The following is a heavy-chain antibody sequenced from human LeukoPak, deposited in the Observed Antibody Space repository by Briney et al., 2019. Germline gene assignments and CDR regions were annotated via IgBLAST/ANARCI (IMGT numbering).Heavy chain of an antibody. Sequence: SETLSLTCTVSGGSISSYYWSWIRQSPGKGLEWIGYIYYSRSTDYNPSLKSRVTISADTSKNQFSLKLSAVTAADTAVYYCAREGYSSGYKWFDPWGQGTLVTVSS. V-gene: IGHV4-59*01. J-gene: IGHJ5*02. CDR2: IYYSRST. D-gene: IGHD6-19*01. CDR1: GGSISSYY. CDR3: AREGYSSGYKWFDP.